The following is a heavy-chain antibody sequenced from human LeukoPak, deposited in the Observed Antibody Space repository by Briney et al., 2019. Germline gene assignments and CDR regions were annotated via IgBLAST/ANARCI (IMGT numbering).Heavy chain of an antibody. D-gene: IGHD3-3*01. Sequence: PGGPLRLSCAASGFTFSSYAMSWVRQAPGKGLEWVSAISGSGGSTYYADSVKGRFTISRDNSKNTLYLQMNSLRAEDTAVYYCAKEKGVYDFWSGYYNFAFDIWGQGTMVTVSS. CDR1: GFTFSSYA. J-gene: IGHJ3*02. CDR3: AKEKGVYDFWSGYYNFAFDI. V-gene: IGHV3-23*01. CDR2: ISGSGGST.